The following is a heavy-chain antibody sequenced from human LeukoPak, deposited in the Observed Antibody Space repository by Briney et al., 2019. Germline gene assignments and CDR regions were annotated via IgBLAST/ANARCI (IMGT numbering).Heavy chain of an antibody. D-gene: IGHD6-13*01. CDR3: ARAPFPGIAAAGNFDY. CDR1: GGSFSGYY. V-gene: IGHV4-34*01. CDR2: INHSGST. J-gene: IGHJ4*02. Sequence: PSETLSLTCAVYGGSFSGYYWSWIRQPPGKGLEWIGEINHSGSTNYNPSLKSRVTISVDTSKNQFSLKLSSVTAADTAVYYCARAPFPGIAAAGNFDYWGQGTLVTDSS.